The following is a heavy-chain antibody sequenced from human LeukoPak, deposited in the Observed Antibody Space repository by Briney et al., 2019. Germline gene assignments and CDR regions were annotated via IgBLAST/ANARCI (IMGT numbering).Heavy chain of an antibody. J-gene: IGHJ4*02. D-gene: IGHD1-7*01. CDR3: ARGNGNYRYYFDY. CDR1: EFSVGSNY. V-gene: IGHV3-21*01. CDR2: VSSSGSYI. Sequence: GGSLRLSCAASEFSVGSNYMTWVRQAPGKGLEWVSSVSSSGSYIFYADTDSVKGRFTISRDNAKNSMYLQMNSLRVEDTAVYYCARGNGNYRYYFDYWGQGTLVTVSS.